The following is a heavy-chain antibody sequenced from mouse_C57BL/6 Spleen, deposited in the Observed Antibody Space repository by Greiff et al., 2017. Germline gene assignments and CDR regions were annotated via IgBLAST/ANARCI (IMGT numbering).Heavy chain of an antibody. J-gene: IGHJ2*01. Sequence: EVKLMESGGGLVQPGGSLSLSCAASGFTFTDYYMSWVRQPPGKALEWLGFIRNKANGYTTEYSASVKGRFTISRDNSQSILYLQMNALRAEDSATYYCARYYYGSSYQGYFDYWGQGTTLTVSS. V-gene: IGHV7-3*01. CDR2: IRNKANGYTT. D-gene: IGHD1-1*01. CDR1: GFTFTDYY. CDR3: ARYYYGSSYQGYFDY.